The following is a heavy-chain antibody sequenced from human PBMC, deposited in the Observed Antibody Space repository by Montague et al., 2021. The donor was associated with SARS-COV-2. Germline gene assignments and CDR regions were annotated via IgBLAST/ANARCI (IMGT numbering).Heavy chain of an antibody. V-gene: IGHV4-38-2*02. Sequence: SETRSLTCTVSGYSISSGYYCGWIRQPPGKGLEWIGSIYHSGSTYYNPSLKSRVTISVDTSKNQFSLKLSSVTAADTAVYYCAVNSNYYYYCGMDIWGQGTTVTVSS. CDR1: GYSISSGYY. CDR2: IYHSGST. CDR3: AVNSNYYYYCGMDI. D-gene: IGHD4-11*01. J-gene: IGHJ6*02.